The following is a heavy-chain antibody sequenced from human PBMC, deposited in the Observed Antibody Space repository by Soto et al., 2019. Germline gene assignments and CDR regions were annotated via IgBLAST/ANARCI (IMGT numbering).Heavy chain of an antibody. CDR1: GFTFSYYW. J-gene: IGHJ3*01. Sequence: EVQLLESGGGLVQPGESLRLSCAASGFTFSYYWMHWVRQAPGMGLVWVSRIHSDGSSTTYADSVKGRFTNSRDNARNTLSLQMNSLRAEDTAVYYCARGDRVAFDLWGQGTVVTVSS. CDR2: IHSDGSST. CDR3: ARGDRVAFDL. V-gene: IGHV3-74*01.